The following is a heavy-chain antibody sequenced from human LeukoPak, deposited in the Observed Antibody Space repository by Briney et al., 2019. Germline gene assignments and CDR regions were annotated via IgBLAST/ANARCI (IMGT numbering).Heavy chain of an antibody. CDR2: IYGDGSFT. CDR1: GFTFSNFW. J-gene: IGHJ4*02. D-gene: IGHD5-18*01. CDR3: ARGASGYSYG. V-gene: IGHV3-74*01. Sequence: GGSLRLSCAASGFTFSNFWMHWVRQAPGKGLVWVALIYGDGSFTRYADSVKGRFTISRDNAKNTVYLQMNSLRAEDTAVYYCARGASGYSYGWGQGTLVTVSS.